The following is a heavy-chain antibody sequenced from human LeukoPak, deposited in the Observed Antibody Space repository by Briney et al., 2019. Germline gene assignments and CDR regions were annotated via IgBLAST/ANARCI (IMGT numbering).Heavy chain of an antibody. CDR2: INHSGST. J-gene: IGHJ4*02. CDR1: GGSFSGYY. V-gene: IGHV4-34*01. D-gene: IGHD7-27*01. Sequence: PSETLSLTCAVYGGSFSGYYWSWIRQPPGKGLEWIGEINHSGSTNYNPSLESRVTISVDTSKNQFSLKLSSVTAADTAVYYCARAAQLGRPNFDYWGQGTLVTVSS. CDR3: ARAAQLGRPNFDY.